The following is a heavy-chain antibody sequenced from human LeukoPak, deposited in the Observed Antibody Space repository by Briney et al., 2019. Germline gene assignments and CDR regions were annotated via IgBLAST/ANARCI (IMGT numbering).Heavy chain of an antibody. D-gene: IGHD5-24*01. J-gene: IGHJ4*02. V-gene: IGHV3-21*01. CDR1: GFTFSSYS. CDR2: ISSSSSYI. Sequence: GGSLRLSCAASGFTFSSYSMNWVRQAPGKGLEWVSSISSSSSYIYYADSVKGRFTISRDNAKNSLYLQMNSLRAEDTAVYYCARDWGDGYNVDYWGQGTLVTVTS. CDR3: ARDWGDGYNVDY.